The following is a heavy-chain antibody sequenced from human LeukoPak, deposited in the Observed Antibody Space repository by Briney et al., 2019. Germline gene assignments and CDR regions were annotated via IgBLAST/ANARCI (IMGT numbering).Heavy chain of an antibody. Sequence: SVKVSCKASGGTFSSYAISWVRQAPGQGLEWMGGIIPIFGTANYAQKFQGRVTITTDESTSTAYMEMSSLRSEDTAVYYCARDKGDGDAFDIWGQGTMVTVSS. CDR2: IIPIFGTA. J-gene: IGHJ3*02. D-gene: IGHD5-24*01. CDR1: GGTFSSYA. V-gene: IGHV1-69*05. CDR3: ARDKGDGDAFDI.